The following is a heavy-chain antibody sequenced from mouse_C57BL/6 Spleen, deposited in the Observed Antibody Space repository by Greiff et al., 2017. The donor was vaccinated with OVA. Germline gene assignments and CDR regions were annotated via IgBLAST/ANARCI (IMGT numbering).Heavy chain of an antibody. CDR3: ARSIPEYYAMDY. CDR2: IYPGDGDT. Sequence: VQVVESGPELVKPGASVKISCKASGYAFSSSWMNWVKQRPGKGLEWIGRIYPGDGDTNYNGKFKGKATLTADKSSSTAYMQLSSLTSEDSAVYFCARSIPEYYAMDYWGQGTSVTVSS. J-gene: IGHJ4*01. CDR1: GYAFSSSW. V-gene: IGHV1-82*01.